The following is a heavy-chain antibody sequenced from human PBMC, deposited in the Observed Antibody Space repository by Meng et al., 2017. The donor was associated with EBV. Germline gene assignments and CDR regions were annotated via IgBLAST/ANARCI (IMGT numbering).Heavy chain of an antibody. V-gene: IGHV4-61*01. Sequence: QVQLQESGPGLVKPSVTLFLTCTVSGGSVNNESYYWGWIRQPPGKGLEYIGYIYYTGSTNYNSSLKSRVTISLDKSKNQFSLKLTSLTAADTAIYYCARGDYTNYPRWFDPWGQGTLVTVSS. J-gene: IGHJ5*02. CDR3: ARGDYTNYPRWFDP. D-gene: IGHD4-11*01. CDR2: IYYTGST. CDR1: GGSVNNESYY.